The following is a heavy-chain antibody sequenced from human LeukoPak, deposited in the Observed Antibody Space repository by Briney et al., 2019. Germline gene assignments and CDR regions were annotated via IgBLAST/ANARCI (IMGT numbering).Heavy chain of an antibody. J-gene: IGHJ4*02. Sequence: PGGSLRLSCAASGFTVSSTYMNWVRQAPGKGLERVSVITSGGNSYYADSVKGRFTISRDNSKNTLYLQMNSLRAEDTAVYYCARGQCSSPSCRYFDYWGQGTLVTVSS. CDR1: GFTVSSTY. CDR3: ARGQCSSPSCRYFDY. D-gene: IGHD2-2*01. V-gene: IGHV3-66*01. CDR2: ITSGGNS.